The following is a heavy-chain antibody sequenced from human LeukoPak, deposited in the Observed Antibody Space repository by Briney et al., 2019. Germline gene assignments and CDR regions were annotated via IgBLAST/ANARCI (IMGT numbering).Heavy chain of an antibody. V-gene: IGHV4-4*07. J-gene: IGHJ6*03. Sequence: SETLSLTCTVSGGSISSYYWSWIRQPAGKGLEWIGRIYTSGSTNYNPSLKSRVTMSVDTSKNQFSLKLSSVTAADTAVYYCARDGQSKNYYCYYYMDVWGKGTTVTVSS. CDR2: IYTSGST. CDR1: GGSISSYY. CDR3: ARDGQSKNYYCYYYMDV.